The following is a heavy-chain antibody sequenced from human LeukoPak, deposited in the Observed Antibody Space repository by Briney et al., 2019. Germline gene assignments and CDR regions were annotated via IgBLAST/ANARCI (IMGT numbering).Heavy chain of an antibody. Sequence: GGSLRLSCAASGFTFSSHDMNWVRQAPGKGLEWVSSITTATSSYIYYADSVKGRFTISRDDAKNSLYLQMDSLRAEDTAVYYCARDYGDPHYFDYWGQGTLVTVSS. CDR2: ITTATSSYI. CDR3: ARDYGDPHYFDY. J-gene: IGHJ4*02. CDR1: GFTFSSHD. D-gene: IGHD2-21*01. V-gene: IGHV3-21*01.